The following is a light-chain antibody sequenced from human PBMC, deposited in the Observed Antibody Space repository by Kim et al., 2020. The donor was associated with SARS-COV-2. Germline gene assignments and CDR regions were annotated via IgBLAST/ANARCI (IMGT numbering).Light chain of an antibody. Sequence: QSVLTQPPSAGGRPGQRVTISCSGSSSNIGSNPVNWYQQLPGTAPKLLIYGDSQRPVGVPDRFSGSKSGTSASLAITGLQSEDEAKYYCAAWDDSLSVFFGGGAKVTVL. CDR1: SSNIGSNP. J-gene: IGLJ2*01. V-gene: IGLV1-44*01. CDR2: GDS. CDR3: AAWDDSLSVF.